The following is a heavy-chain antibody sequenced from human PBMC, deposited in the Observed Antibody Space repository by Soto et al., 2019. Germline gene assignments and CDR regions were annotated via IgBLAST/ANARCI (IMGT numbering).Heavy chain of an antibody. CDR1: GFSLNSNNYY. CDR3: VRQDGDNWFDS. J-gene: IGHJ5*01. D-gene: IGHD2-8*01. CDR2: VSYIGTT. Sequence: QLQLQESGPGLLKPSENLFLICTVSGFSLNSNNYYWAWIRQSPGEGLEWIGSVSYIGTTFYNPSPKSRVTISIDTSKNNFSLHLMSVTAADTAVYYCVRQDGDNWFDSWGQGVPVSLSS. V-gene: IGHV4-39*01.